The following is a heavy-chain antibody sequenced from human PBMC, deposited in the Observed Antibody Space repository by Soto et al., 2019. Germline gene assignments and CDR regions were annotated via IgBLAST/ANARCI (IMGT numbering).Heavy chain of an antibody. CDR3: ARGITMVRGVILDAFDI. V-gene: IGHV1-3*01. D-gene: IGHD3-10*01. CDR2: INAGNGNT. CDR1: GYTFTIYA. J-gene: IGHJ3*02. Sequence: ASVKVSCKASGYTFTIYAMHWGRQAPGQRLEWMGWINAGNGNTKYSQKFQGRVTITRDTSASTAYMELSSLRSEDTAVYYCARGITMVRGVILDAFDIWGQGTMVTVSS.